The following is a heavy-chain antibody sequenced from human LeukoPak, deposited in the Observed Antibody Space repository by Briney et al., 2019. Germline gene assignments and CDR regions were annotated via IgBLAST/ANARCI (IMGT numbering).Heavy chain of an antibody. D-gene: IGHD3-22*01. CDR2: INHSGST. Sequence: SGTLSLTCAVYGGSFSGYYWSWIRQPPGKGLEWIGEINHSGSTNYNPSLKSRVTISVDTSKNQFSLKLSSVTAADTAVYYCARSGAYDSSGYSVLPIDYWGQGTLVTVSS. CDR1: GGSFSGYY. CDR3: ARSGAYDSSGYSVLPIDY. V-gene: IGHV4-34*01. J-gene: IGHJ4*02.